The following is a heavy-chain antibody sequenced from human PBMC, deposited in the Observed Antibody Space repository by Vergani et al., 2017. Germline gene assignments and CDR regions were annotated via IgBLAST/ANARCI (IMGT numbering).Heavy chain of an antibody. D-gene: IGHD4-17*01. J-gene: IGHJ6*02. CDR2: IKQDGSEK. V-gene: IGHV3-7*01. Sequence: EVQLVESGGGLVQPGGSLRLSCAASGFTFSSYWMSWVRQAPGKGLEWVANIKQDGSEKYYVDSVKGRVTISRDNAKNSLYLQMNSLRAEDTAVYYCARDRVDYGDYYYYGRDVWGQGTTVTVSS. CDR1: GFTFSSYW. CDR3: ARDRVDYGDYYYYGRDV.